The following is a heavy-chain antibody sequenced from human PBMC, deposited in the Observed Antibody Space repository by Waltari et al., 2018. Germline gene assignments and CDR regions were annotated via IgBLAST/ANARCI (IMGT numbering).Heavy chain of an antibody. CDR2: IYYSGLT. Sequence: QVQLQESGPGLVKPSETLSLTCTVSGGSISSYYWSWIRQPPGKGLEWIGYIYYSGLTNSNPSLKSRVTISVDTSKNQFSLKLSSVTAADTAVYYCARSPVTLPPVDYYYMDVWGKGTTVTVSS. D-gene: IGHD4-17*01. V-gene: IGHV4-59*01. J-gene: IGHJ6*03. CDR3: ARSPVTLPPVDYYYMDV. CDR1: GGSISSYY.